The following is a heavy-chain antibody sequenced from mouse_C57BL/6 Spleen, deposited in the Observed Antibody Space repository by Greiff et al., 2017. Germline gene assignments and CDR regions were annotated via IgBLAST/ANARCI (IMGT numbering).Heavy chain of an antibody. Sequence: EVMLVESEGGLVQPGSSMTLSCTASGFTFSDYYMAWVRQVPEKGLEWVANIIYDGSSTYYLDSLKSRFIISRDNAKNILYLQMSSLKSEDTATYYRAREDGSSLWYFDVWGTGTTVTVSS. CDR1: GFTFSDYY. J-gene: IGHJ1*03. V-gene: IGHV5-16*01. D-gene: IGHD1-1*01. CDR2: IIYDGSST. CDR3: AREDGSSLWYFDV.